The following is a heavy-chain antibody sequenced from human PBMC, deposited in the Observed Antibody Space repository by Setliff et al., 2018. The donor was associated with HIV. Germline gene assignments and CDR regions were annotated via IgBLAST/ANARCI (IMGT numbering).Heavy chain of an antibody. CDR2: IYHSGST. CDR1: GGSISSGGYS. J-gene: IGHJ5*02. V-gene: IGHV4-30-2*01. D-gene: IGHD3-10*01. CDR3: ARSTYYYGSGKGSGWFDP. Sequence: SETLSLTCAVSGGSISSGGYSWSWIRQPPGKGLEWIGYIYHSGSTYYNPSLKSRVTISTDRPKNQFSLKLSSVTAADTAVYYCARSTYYYGSGKGSGWFDPWGQGTLVTVS.